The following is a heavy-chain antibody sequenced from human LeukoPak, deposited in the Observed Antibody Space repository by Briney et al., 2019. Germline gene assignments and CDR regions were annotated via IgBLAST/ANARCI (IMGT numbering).Heavy chain of an antibody. J-gene: IGHJ4*02. V-gene: IGHV3-23*01. CDR2: ISGSGGST. CDR1: GFTFSNYA. Sequence: GGSLRLSCAASGFTFSNYAMSWVRQAPGTGLEWVSGISGSGGSTNYADSVKGRFTISRDNSKNTLYLQMNSLRAEDTAVYYCAREQQLIRVSIDCWGQGSLVTVSS. CDR3: AREQQLIRVSIDC. D-gene: IGHD6-13*01.